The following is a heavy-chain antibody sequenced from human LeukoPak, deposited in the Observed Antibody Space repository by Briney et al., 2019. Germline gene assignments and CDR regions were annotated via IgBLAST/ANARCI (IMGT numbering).Heavy chain of an antibody. Sequence: SVKVSCKASGFTFTSSAMQWVRQARGQRLEWIGWIVVGSGNTNYAQKFQERVTITRDMSTSTAYMELSSLRSGDTAVYYCAADPLAGTTPITWGQGTLVTVSS. CDR3: AADPLAGTTPIT. V-gene: IGHV1-58*02. CDR1: GFTFTSSA. D-gene: IGHD1-1*01. CDR2: IVVGSGNT. J-gene: IGHJ5*02.